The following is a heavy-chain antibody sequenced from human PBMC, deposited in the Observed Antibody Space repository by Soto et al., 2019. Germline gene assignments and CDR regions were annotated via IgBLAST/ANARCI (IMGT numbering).Heavy chain of an antibody. J-gene: IGHJ6*02. CDR2: TYYRAKWYN. CDR3: TRQRSDSYYYGLDV. Sequence: QVQLQQSGPGLVKPSQTLSLTCAISGDSVSSNSAAWNWIRQSPSRGLEWLGRTYYRAKWYNDYAVSVKSRITNNPDTSKNQFSLQLDSVTPDDTAVYYCTRQRSDSYYYGLDVWGQGTTVTVSS. V-gene: IGHV6-1*01. CDR1: GDSVSSNSAA.